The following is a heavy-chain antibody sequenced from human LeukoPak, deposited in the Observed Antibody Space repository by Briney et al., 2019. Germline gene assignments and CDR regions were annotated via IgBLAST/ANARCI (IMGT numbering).Heavy chain of an antibody. V-gene: IGHV4-39*01. CDR3: ARLYVLRFLEWSPTSRTVGDAFDI. CDR2: IFYSGNT. CDR1: GGSISSSSYY. J-gene: IGHJ3*02. D-gene: IGHD3-3*01. Sequence: SETLSLTCTVSGGSISSSSYYWGWIRQPPGEGLGWIGSIFYSGNTYYNPSLKSRVTISVDTSKNQFSVKLSSVTAADTAVYYCARLYVLRFLEWSPTSRTVGDAFDIWGQGTMVAVSS.